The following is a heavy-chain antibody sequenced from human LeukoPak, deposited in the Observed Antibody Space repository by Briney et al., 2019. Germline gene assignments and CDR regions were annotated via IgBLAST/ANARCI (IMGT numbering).Heavy chain of an antibody. J-gene: IGHJ4*02. D-gene: IGHD3-22*01. CDR1: GYIFTSYG. Sequence: SVKVSCKASGYIFTSYGISWVRQAPGQGLEWMGGIIPIFGTANYAQKFQGRVTITADESTSTAYVELSSLRSEDTAVYYCARRDYYDSSGLLVWGQGTLVTVSS. V-gene: IGHV1-69*13. CDR3: ARRDYYDSSGLLV. CDR2: IIPIFGTA.